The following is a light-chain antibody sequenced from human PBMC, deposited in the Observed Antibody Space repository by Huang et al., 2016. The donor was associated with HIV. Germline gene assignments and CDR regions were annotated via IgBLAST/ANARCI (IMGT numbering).Light chain of an antibody. CDR2: DAS. CDR3: QQYNNWPRT. Sequence: EIVMTQSPATLSVSPGERATLSCRASPNVNSNLAWYKQKPGQAPRLLIYDASTRATGTPARFSGSGSGTEFTLTISRLQSEDFAVYYCQQYNNWPRTFGQGTKVEIK. J-gene: IGKJ1*01. CDR1: PNVNSN. V-gene: IGKV3-15*01.